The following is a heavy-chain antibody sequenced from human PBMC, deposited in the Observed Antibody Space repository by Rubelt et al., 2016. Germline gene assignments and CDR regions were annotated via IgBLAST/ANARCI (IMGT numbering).Heavy chain of an antibody. CDR1: GGTFSSYA. Sequence: QVQLVQSGAEVKKPGSSVKVSCKASGGTFSSYAISWVRQAPGQGLEWMGVIIPVLGTANYAQKSQGRIQLTADESTSTACMELSSLRGEATAVDYCAATIASRPDYFDYWGQGTLVTVSS. CDR3: AATIASRPDYFDY. J-gene: IGHJ4*02. CDR2: IIPVLGTA. D-gene: IGHD6-6*01. V-gene: IGHV1-69*01.